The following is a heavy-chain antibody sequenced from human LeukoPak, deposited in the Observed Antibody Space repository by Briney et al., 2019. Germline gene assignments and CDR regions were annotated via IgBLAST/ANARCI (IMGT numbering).Heavy chain of an antibody. J-gene: IGHJ6*03. CDR1: GFTFSTYS. D-gene: IGHD6-19*01. CDR3: AKDLAPGRSGWLYYMDV. V-gene: IGHV3-21*01. Sequence: GGSLRLSCAASGFTFSTYSMNWVRQAPGKGLEWVSSISSSSSYIYYADSVKGRFTISRDNAKNSLYLQMNSLRAEDTAVYYCAKDLAPGRSGWLYYMDVWGKGTTVTISS. CDR2: ISSSSSYI.